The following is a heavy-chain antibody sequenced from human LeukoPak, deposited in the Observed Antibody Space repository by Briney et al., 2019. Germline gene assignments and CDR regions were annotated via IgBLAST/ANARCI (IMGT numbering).Heavy chain of an antibody. CDR3: ARSLCSGGSCYAAGDYYYMDV. D-gene: IGHD2-15*01. CDR1: GGSISSDSYY. CDR2: INHSGST. V-gene: IGHV4-39*07. J-gene: IGHJ6*03. Sequence: TSETLSLTCTVSGGSISSDSYYWSWIRQPPGKGLEWIGEINHSGSTNYNPSLKSRVTISVDTSKNQFSLKLSSVTAADTAVYYCARSLCSGGSCYAAGDYYYMDVWGKGTTVTVSS.